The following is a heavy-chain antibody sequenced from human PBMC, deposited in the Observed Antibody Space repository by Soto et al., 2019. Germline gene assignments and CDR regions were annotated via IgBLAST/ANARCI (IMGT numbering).Heavy chain of an antibody. J-gene: IGHJ5*02. V-gene: IGHV4-4*02. CDR1: CGSISSSNW. CDR2: IYHSGST. Sequence: SETLSLTCAVSCGSISSSNWWSWVRQPPGKGLEWIGEIYHSGSTNYNPSLKSRVTISVDKSKNQFSLKLSSVTAADTAVYYCARDNVVLMVYARYNWFDPWGQGTLVTVSS. CDR3: ARDNVVLMVYARYNWFDP. D-gene: IGHD2-8*01.